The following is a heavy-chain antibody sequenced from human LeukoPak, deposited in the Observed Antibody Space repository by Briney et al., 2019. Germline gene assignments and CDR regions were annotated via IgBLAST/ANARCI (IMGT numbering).Heavy chain of an antibody. CDR1: GFTFSRNW. J-gene: IGHJ4*02. CDR3: AKIDAY. CDR2: INSDGSIT. Sequence: PGESLRLSCAASGFTFSRNWMHWVRQAPGKGLVWVSRINSDGSITNYADSVKGRFTISSDNAKNTLYLQMSSLRAEDTAVYYCAKIDAYWGQGTLVTVSS. V-gene: IGHV3-74*01.